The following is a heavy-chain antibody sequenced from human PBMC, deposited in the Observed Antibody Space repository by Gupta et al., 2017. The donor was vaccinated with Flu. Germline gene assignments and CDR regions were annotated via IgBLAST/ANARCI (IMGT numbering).Heavy chain of an antibody. J-gene: IGHJ5*02. V-gene: IGHV4-39*01. CDR3: ARRMRTTGAFDP. D-gene: IGHD4-4*01. Sequence: GWIRQPPGKGLEWIGTVYSSGSTYYNPSLESRVTMSVGTSNNQISLNLSSVTAADTAVYFCARRMRTTGAFDPWGQGILVTVSS. CDR2: VYSSGST.